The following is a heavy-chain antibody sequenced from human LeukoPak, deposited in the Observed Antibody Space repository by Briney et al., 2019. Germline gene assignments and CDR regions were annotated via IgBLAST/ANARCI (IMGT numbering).Heavy chain of an antibody. CDR2: IWYDGSNK. CDR3: ARSAAGSDY. D-gene: IGHD6-13*01. CDR1: GFTFNSYG. J-gene: IGHJ4*02. V-gene: IGHV3-33*03. Sequence: PGRSLRLSCAASGFTFNSYGMHWVRQAPGKGLEWVAVIWYDGSNKYYADSVKGRFTISRDNAKNSLYLQMNSLRAEDTAVYYCARSAAGSDYWGQGTLVTVSS.